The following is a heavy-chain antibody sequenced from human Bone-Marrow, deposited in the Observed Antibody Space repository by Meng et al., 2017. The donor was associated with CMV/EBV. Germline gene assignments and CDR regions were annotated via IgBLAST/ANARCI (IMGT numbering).Heavy chain of an antibody. CDR1: GYTFTSYG. J-gene: IGHJ4*02. Sequence: ASVKVSCKASGYTFTSYGISWVRQAPGQGLEWMGWISAYNGNTNYAQKLQGRVTMTTDTSTSTAYMELRSLRSDDTAVYYCARATGGSYSSSSPGRYWGQGTLVTVSS. D-gene: IGHD6-6*01. CDR2: ISAYNGNT. V-gene: IGHV1-18*01. CDR3: ARATGGSYSSSSPGRY.